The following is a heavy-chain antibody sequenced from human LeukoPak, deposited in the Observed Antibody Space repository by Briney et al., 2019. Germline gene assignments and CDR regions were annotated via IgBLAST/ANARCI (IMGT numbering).Heavy chain of an antibody. D-gene: IGHD6-13*01. CDR1: GFTFSTYA. J-gene: IGHJ4*02. CDR2: ISGSSGST. V-gene: IGHV3-23*01. CDR3: AREKAATGFFDY. Sequence: GGSLRLSCVASGFTFSTYAMSWVRQAPGKGLEWVSAISGSSGSTYYADSVKGRFTISRDNSKNTLFLQMNSLRAEDTALYYCAREKAATGFFDYWGQGTLVTVS.